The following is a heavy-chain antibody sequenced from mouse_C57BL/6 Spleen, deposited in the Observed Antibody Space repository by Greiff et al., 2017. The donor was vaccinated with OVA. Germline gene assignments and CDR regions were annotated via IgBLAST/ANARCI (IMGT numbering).Heavy chain of an antibody. Sequence: EVKLMESGGGLVQPGGSLKLSCAASGIDFSRYWMSWVRRAPGKGLEWIGEINPDSSTINYAPSLKDKFIISRDNAKNTLYLQMSKVRSEDTALYDCARPGSNYPYAMDYWGQGTSVTVSS. CDR1: GIDFSRYW. J-gene: IGHJ4*01. D-gene: IGHD2-5*01. CDR3: ARPGSNYPYAMDY. V-gene: IGHV4-1*01. CDR2: INPDSSTI.